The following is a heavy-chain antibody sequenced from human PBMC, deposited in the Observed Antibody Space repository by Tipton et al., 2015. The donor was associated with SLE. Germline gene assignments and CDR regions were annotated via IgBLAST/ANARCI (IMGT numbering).Heavy chain of an antibody. CDR1: DDSISGYY. D-gene: IGHD3-16*01. CDR3: ARGVSGYFHYCYMDV. J-gene: IGHJ6*03. V-gene: IGHV4-59*12. Sequence: LRLSCTVSDDSISGYYWSWIRQPPGKGLEWIGYIGHSGSTNYNPSLNSRVTMSIDTSNNQFSLRLSSVTAADTAVYYCARGVSGYFHYCYMDVWGKGTTVTISS. CDR2: IGHSGST.